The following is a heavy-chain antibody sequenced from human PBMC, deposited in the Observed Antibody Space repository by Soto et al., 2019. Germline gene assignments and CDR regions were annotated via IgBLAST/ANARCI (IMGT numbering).Heavy chain of an antibody. D-gene: IGHD4-17*01. CDR2: VYYSETT. J-gene: IGHJ4*02. CDR3: ARTTAVPNTLRSRYFFDY. Sequence: PSETLSLTCSVSGGSVSDKTYYWSWIRQPPGKRLEWIGYVYYSETTNDNPSLKSRVTISVGLSKNRFSLRLSSVTTADTALYYCARTTAVPNTLRSRYFFDYWGQGTLVTVSS. CDR1: GGSVSDKTYY. V-gene: IGHV4-61*01.